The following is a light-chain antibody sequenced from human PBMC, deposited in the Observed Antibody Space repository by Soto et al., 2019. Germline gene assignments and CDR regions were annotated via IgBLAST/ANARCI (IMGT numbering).Light chain of an antibody. V-gene: IGLV2-14*01. CDR2: EVS. CDR3: SSYTSSVTVV. CDR1: SSDVGGYNY. J-gene: IGLJ3*02. Sequence: QSVLTQPASVSGSPGQSITISCTGTSSDVGGYNYVTWYQHHPGKAPKLIIYEVSNRPSGVSSRFSGSKSGNTASLTISGLQAEDEADYYCSSYTSSVTVVFGGGTKPTVL.